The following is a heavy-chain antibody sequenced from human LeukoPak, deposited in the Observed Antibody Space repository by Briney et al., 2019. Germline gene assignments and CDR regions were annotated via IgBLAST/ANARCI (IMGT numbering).Heavy chain of an antibody. Sequence: ASVKVSCKVSGYTLTELSMHWVRQAPGKGLEWMGGFDPEDGETIYAQKFQGRVTMTEDTSTDTAYMELSSLRSEDTAVYYCATVPYNWNDVSDYFDYWGQGTLVTVSS. CDR3: ATVPYNWNDVSDYFDY. J-gene: IGHJ4*02. CDR2: FDPEDGET. D-gene: IGHD1-1*01. V-gene: IGHV1-24*01. CDR1: GYTLTELS.